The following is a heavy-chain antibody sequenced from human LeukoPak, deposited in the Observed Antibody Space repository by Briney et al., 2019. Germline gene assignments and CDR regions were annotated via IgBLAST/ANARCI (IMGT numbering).Heavy chain of an antibody. J-gene: IGHJ3*02. D-gene: IGHD3-22*01. CDR1: GYTFTSYY. V-gene: IGHV1-46*01. CDR2: INPSGGST. CDR3: ARAHDSSGYYTNDAFDI. Sequence: GASVKVSCKASGYTFTSYYMHWVRQAPGQGLEWMGIINPSGGSTNYAQKLQGRVTMTTDTSTSTAYMELRSLRSDDTAVYYCARAHDSSGYYTNDAFDIWGQGTMVTVSS.